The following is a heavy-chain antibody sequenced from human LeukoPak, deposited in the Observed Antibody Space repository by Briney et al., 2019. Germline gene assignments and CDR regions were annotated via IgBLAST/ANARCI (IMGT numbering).Heavy chain of an antibody. V-gene: IGHV3-30*18. CDR3: AKDRIEWFGELLSSFDF. Sequence: PGSSLRLSCAASGFTFSNFGMHWVRQAPGKGLEWVAVISDDGSNIHYAEFVKGGFTLSRDNFRNTLFLQTSRVRGEDTAVYYCAKDRIEWFGELLSSFDFWGQGTLVTVSS. D-gene: IGHD3-10*01. CDR2: ISDDGSNI. CDR1: GFTFSNFG. J-gene: IGHJ4*02.